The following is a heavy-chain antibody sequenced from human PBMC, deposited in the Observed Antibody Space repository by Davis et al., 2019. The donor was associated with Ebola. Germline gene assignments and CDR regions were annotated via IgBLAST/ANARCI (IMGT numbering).Heavy chain of an antibody. CDR2: INPDSGGT. V-gene: IGHV1-2*02. CDR1: GYTFTGYY. D-gene: IGHD6-13*01. CDR3: ARDLEGRDSSSWSYYYYYMDV. Sequence: ASVKVSCKASGYTFTGYYIHWVRQAPGQGLEWMGWINPDSGGTNCAQKFQGRVTMTRDTSISTAYMELSRLRSDDTAVYYCARDLEGRDSSSWSYYYYYMDVWGKGTTVTVSS. J-gene: IGHJ6*03.